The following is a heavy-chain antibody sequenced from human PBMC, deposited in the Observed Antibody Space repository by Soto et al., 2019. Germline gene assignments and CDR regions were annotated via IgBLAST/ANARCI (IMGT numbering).Heavy chain of an antibody. V-gene: IGHV4-61*01. CDR1: GGSVSSGSYY. CDR2: IYYSGST. D-gene: IGHD6-19*01. J-gene: IGHJ6*02. Sequence: SETLSLTCTVSGGSVSSGSYYWSWIRQPPGKGLEWIGYIYYSGSTNYNPSLKSRVTISVDTSKNQFSLKLSSVTAADTAVYYCARSQDSSGWYRGRFEGGFFSGYYYYGMDVWGQGTTVTVSS. CDR3: ARSQDSSGWYRGRFEGGFFSGYYYYGMDV.